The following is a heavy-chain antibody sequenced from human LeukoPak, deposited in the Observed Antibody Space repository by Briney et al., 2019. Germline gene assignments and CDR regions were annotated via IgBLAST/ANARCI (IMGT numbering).Heavy chain of an antibody. J-gene: IGHJ1*01. CDR1: GFTFSSYS. CDR3: ARVHCSGGSCYSGTDFQH. D-gene: IGHD2-15*01. V-gene: IGHV3-21*01. Sequence: GGSLRLSCAASGFTFSSYSMNWVRQAPGKGLEWVSSISSSSSYIYYADSVKGRFTISRDNAKNSLYLQMNSLRAEDTAVYYCARVHCSGGSCYSGTDFQHWGQGTLVTVSS. CDR2: ISSSSSYI.